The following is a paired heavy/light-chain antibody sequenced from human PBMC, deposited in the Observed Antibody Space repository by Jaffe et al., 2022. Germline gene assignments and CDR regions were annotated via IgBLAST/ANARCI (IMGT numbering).Light chain of an antibody. V-gene: IGKV4-1*01. CDR1: QSVLYSSNNKIY. Sequence: DIVMTQSPDSLAVSLGERATINCKSSQSVLYSSNNKIYLAWYQQKPGQPPKLLIYWASTRESGVPDRFSGSGSGTDFTLTISSLQAEDVAVYYCQQYYSTPYTFGQGTKLEIK. CDR3: QQYYSTPYT. J-gene: IGKJ2*01. CDR2: WAS.
Heavy chain of an antibody. V-gene: IGHV5-51*03. CDR2: IYPGDSDT. CDR3: ARGDEYDILTGYYVSGIFDY. D-gene: IGHD3-9*01. CDR1: EYSFTTYW. J-gene: IGHJ4*02. Sequence: EVQLVQSGAEVKKPGESLKISCKGSEYSFTTYWIAWVRQMPGKGLEWMGSIYPGDSDTRYSPSFQGQVTISADKSISTAYLQWSSLKASDTAMYYCARGDEYDILTGYYVSGIFDYWGQGTLVTVSS.